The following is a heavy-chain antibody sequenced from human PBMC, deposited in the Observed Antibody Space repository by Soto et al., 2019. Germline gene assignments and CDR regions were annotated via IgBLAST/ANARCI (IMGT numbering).Heavy chain of an antibody. D-gene: IGHD3-22*01. CDR1: GITFSSYA. Sequence: EVQLLESGGGLVQPGESLRLSCAASGITFSSYAMSWVRQAPGKGLEWVSAISRSGGSTYYADSVKGRFTISRDNSKNTLYLEMNSLRAEDTAVYFCAKDWYDSSGYYLNEAIFDYWGQGTLVTVSS. CDR3: AKDWYDSSGYYLNEAIFDY. J-gene: IGHJ4*02. CDR2: ISRSGGST. V-gene: IGHV3-23*01.